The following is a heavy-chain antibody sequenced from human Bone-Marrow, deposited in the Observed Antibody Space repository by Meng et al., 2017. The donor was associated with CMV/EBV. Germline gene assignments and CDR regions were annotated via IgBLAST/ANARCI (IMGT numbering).Heavy chain of an antibody. CDR2: ISYDGSNK. D-gene: IGHD2-2*01. V-gene: IGHV3-30-3*01. CDR1: SYA. Sequence: SYAMHWVRQAPGKGLEWVAVISYDGSNKYYADSVKGRFTISRDNSKNTLYLQMHSLRAEDTAVYSCARGIPDKYCSGTSCYFYFDYWGQGTLVTVSS. CDR3: ARGIPDKYCSGTSCYFYFDY. J-gene: IGHJ4*02.